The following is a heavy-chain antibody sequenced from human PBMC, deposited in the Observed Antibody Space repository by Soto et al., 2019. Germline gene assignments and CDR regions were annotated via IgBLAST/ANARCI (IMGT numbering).Heavy chain of an antibody. CDR1: GGSISSGDYY. Sequence: QVQLQESGPGLVKPSQTLSLTCTVSGGSISSGDYYWSWIRQPPGKGLEWIGYIYYSGSTYYNPSLKSRVTILVDTSKNQFSRKLSSVTAADTAVYYCARCAAPLLYSLDYWGQGTLVTVSS. J-gene: IGHJ4*02. D-gene: IGHD2-15*01. V-gene: IGHV4-30-4*01. CDR3: ARCAAPLLYSLDY. CDR2: IYYSGST.